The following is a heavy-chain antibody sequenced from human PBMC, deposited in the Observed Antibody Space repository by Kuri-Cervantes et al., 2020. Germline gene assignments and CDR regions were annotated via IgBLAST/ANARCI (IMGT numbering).Heavy chain of an antibody. CDR3: ARDTGRYYYYMDV. CDR2: ISWNSGSI. J-gene: IGHJ6*03. CDR1: GFTFDDYA. D-gene: IGHD2-15*01. Sequence: GGSLRPSCAASGFTFDDYAMHWVRQAPGKGLEWVSGISWNSGSIGYADSVKGRFTISRDNAKNSLYLQMNSLRAEDTAVYYCARDTGRYYYYMDVWGKGTTVTVSS. V-gene: IGHV3-9*01.